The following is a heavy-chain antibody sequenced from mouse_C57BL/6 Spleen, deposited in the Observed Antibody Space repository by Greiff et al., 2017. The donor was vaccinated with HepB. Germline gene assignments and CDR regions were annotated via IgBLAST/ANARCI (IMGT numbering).Heavy chain of an antibody. CDR1: GFTFSNYW. Sequence: EVKVEESGGGLVQPGGSMKLSCVASGFTFSNYWMNWVRQSPEKGLEWVAQIRLKSDNYATHYAESVKGRFTISRDDPKSSVYLQMNNLRAEDTGIYYCTAPYYYGSSSWFAYWGQGTLVTVSA. V-gene: IGHV6-3*01. CDR3: TAPYYYGSSSWFAY. D-gene: IGHD1-1*01. J-gene: IGHJ3*01. CDR2: IRLKSDNYAT.